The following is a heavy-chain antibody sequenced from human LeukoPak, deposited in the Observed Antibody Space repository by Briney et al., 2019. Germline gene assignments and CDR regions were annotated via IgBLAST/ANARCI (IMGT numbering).Heavy chain of an antibody. V-gene: IGHV3-30*02. CDR3: AKPNHPYIVVVPAAFFDY. CDR2: IRYDGSNK. CDR1: GFTFSSYG. Sequence: PGGSLRLSCAASGFTFSSYGMHWVRQAPGKGLEWVAFIRYDGSNKYYADSVKGRFTISRDNSKDTLYLQMNSLRAEDTAVYYCAKPNHPYIVVVPAAFFDYWGQGTLVTVSS. J-gene: IGHJ4*02. D-gene: IGHD2-2*01.